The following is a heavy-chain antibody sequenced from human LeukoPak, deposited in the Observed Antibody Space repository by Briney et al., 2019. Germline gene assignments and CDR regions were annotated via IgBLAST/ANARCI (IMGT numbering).Heavy chain of an antibody. V-gene: IGHV4-39*07. CDR3: ARETIAARPPCDY. D-gene: IGHD6-6*01. Sequence: SETLSLTCTVSGGSISSSSYYWGWIRQPPGKGLEWIGSIYYSGSTYYNPSLKSRVTISVDTSKNQFSLKLSSVTAADTAVYYCARETIAARPPCDYWGQGTLVTVSS. CDR2: IYYSGST. CDR1: GGSISSSSYY. J-gene: IGHJ4*02.